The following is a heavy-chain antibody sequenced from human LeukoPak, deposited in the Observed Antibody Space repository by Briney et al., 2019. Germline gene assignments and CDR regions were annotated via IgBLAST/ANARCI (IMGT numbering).Heavy chain of an antibody. J-gene: IGHJ4*02. Sequence: GGSLRLSCAASGFTFSSYAMSWVRQAPGKGLEWVSAISGSGGSTYYADYVKGRFTISRRNSKNTLYLQMNSLRAEDTAVYYCAKGSLYCSSTSCFIFDYWGQGTLVTVSS. V-gene: IGHV3-23*01. CDR2: ISGSGGST. CDR3: AKGSLYCSSTSCFIFDY. D-gene: IGHD2-2*01. CDR1: GFTFSSYA.